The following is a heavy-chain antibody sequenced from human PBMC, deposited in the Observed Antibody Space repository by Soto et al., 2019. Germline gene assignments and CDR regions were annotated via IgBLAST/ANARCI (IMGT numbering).Heavy chain of an antibody. J-gene: IGHJ6*02. CDR1: GGSFSGYY. CDR3: ARGRDYYYGMDV. Sequence: PSETLSLTCAVYGGSFSGYYWSWIRQPPGKGLEWIGEINHSGSTNYNPSLKSRVTISVDTSRNQFSLKLGSVTAADTAVYYCARGRDYYYGMDVWGQGTTVTVSS. V-gene: IGHV4-34*01. CDR2: INHSGST.